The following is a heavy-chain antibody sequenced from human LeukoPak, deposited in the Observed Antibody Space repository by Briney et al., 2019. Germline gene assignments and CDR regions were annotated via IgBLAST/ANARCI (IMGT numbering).Heavy chain of an antibody. V-gene: IGHV3-30*02. CDR1: GFTFSSYG. Sequence: GGSLRLSCAASGFTFSSYGMHWVRQAPGKGLEWVAFIRYDGSNKYYADSVKGRFTISRDNSKNTLYLQMNSLRAEDTAVYYCAKDSSHYYDSSEEWGQGTLVTVSS. CDR2: IRYDGSNK. D-gene: IGHD3-22*01. CDR3: AKDSSHYYDSSEE. J-gene: IGHJ4*02.